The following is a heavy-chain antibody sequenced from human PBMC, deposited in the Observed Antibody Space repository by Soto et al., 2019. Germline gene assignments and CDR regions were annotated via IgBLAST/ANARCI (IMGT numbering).Heavy chain of an antibody. CDR1: GTSISSGYY. CDR2: IFHSGTT. D-gene: IGHD6-19*01. CDR3: ARDRRGSGRSSYPLLDS. Sequence: SETLSLTCDVSGTSISSGYYWGWVRQPPGKGLEWIGSIFHSGTTYYNPSLKTRVTISVATSKTQFSLKLSSLTAPDTAGDYGARDRRGSGRSSYPLLDSWGQRSLVTVSS. J-gene: IGHJ4*02. V-gene: IGHV4-38-2*02.